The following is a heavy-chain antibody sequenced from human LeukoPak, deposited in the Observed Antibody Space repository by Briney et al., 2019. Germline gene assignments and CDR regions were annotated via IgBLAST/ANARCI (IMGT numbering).Heavy chain of an antibody. CDR1: GFTFSSAW. Sequence: GGSLRLSCAASGFTFSSAWMSWVRPAPGKGLEWVARIRADGTTDYAAPVKGRFTISRDDSMNTLSLQMDSLKTGDTAVYYCAADVPSPPAQIDYWGQGTPVTVSS. CDR3: AADVPSPPAQIDY. V-gene: IGHV3-15*01. D-gene: IGHD1-14*01. J-gene: IGHJ4*02. CDR2: IRADGTT.